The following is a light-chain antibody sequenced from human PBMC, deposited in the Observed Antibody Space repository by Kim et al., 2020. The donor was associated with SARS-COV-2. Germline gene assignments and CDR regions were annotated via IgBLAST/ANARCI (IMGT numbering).Light chain of an antibody. Sequence: SYELTQPPSVSVSPGQTASIPCSGDKLGDKYACWYQQKPGQSPVLVIYQDSKRPSGIPERFSGSNSGNTATLTISGTQAMDEADYYCQAWDSSTGVVFGG. CDR2: QDS. CDR1: KLGDKY. J-gene: IGLJ2*01. CDR3: QAWDSSTGVV. V-gene: IGLV3-1*01.